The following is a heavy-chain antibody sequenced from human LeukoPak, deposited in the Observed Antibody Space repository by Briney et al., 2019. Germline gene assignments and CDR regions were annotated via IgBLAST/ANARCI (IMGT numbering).Heavy chain of an antibody. D-gene: IGHD3-22*01. CDR3: ARDREGYYDSSGYANFDY. CDR1: GYTFTSYD. J-gene: IGHJ4*02. V-gene: IGHV1-8*01. Sequence: GASVKVSCKASGYTFTSYDINWVRQATGQGLEWMGWMNPNSGNTGYAQKFQGRVTMTRNTSISTAYMELSSLRSEDTAVYYCARDREGYYDSSGYANFDYWGQGTLVTVSS. CDR2: MNPNSGNT.